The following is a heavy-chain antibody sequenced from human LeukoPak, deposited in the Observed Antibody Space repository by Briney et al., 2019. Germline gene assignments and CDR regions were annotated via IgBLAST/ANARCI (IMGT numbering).Heavy chain of an antibody. J-gene: IGHJ4*02. Sequence: SETLSLTCTVSGGSISSYYWSWIRQPPGKGLEWIGYIYYSRSTNYNPSLKSRVTISVDTSKNQFSLKLSSVTAADTAVYYCARDRGGDDSSGYYWGYYFDYWGQGTLVTVSS. V-gene: IGHV4-59*01. CDR1: GGSISSYY. D-gene: IGHD3-22*01. CDR3: ARDRGGDDSSGYYWGYYFDY. CDR2: IYYSRST.